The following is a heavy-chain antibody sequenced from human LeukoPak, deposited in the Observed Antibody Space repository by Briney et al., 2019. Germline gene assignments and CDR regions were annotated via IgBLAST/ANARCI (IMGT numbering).Heavy chain of an antibody. CDR1: GYTFTSYA. D-gene: IGHD5-18*01. Sequence: ASVKVSCKASGYTFTSYAMNWVRQAPGQGVEWMGWINPYNGNQTYAQGFTGRFVFSLVTSVSTAYLQISSLKAEDTAVYYCARSDGGYSYGYDLYYYYMDVWGKGTTVTVSS. CDR2: INPYNGNQ. J-gene: IGHJ6*03. CDR3: ARSDGGYSYGYDLYYYYMDV. V-gene: IGHV7-4-1*02.